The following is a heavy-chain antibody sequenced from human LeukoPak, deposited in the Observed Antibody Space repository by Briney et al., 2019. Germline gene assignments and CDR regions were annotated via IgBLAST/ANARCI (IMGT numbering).Heavy chain of an antibody. CDR2: IYHSGST. CDR1: GGSISSYY. D-gene: IGHD3-22*01. V-gene: IGHV4-59*12. Sequence: SETLSLTCTVSGGSISSYYWSWIRQPPGKGLEWIGYIYHSGSTYYNPSLKSRITISVDRSKNQFSLKLSSVTAADTAVYYCARADYDSSGYSITFGYWGQGTLVTVSS. CDR3: ARADYDSSGYSITFGY. J-gene: IGHJ4*02.